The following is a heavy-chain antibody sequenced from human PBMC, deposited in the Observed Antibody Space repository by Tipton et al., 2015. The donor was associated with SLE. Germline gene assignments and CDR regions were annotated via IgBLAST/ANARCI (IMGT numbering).Heavy chain of an antibody. Sequence: SGFTFSSYAMHWVRQAPGKGLEWVAVISYDGSNKYYADSVKGRFTISRDNAKNSLYLQMNSLRAEDTAVYYCARAPGAMVTNAFDIWGQGTMVTVSS. CDR1: GFTFSSYA. J-gene: IGHJ3*02. CDR3: ARAPGAMVTNAFDI. D-gene: IGHD5-18*01. V-gene: IGHV3-30-3*01. CDR2: ISYDGSNK.